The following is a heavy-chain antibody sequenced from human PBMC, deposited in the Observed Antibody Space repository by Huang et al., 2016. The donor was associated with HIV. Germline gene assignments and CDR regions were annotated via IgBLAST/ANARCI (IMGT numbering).Heavy chain of an antibody. CDR2: IYPGDSDT. Sequence: EVQLVQSGAVVKKPGESLKISCKGSGYTFNGYWIGWVRQRPGKGLEWMGRIYPGDSDTTYSPSFQGQVTISADKSISTAYLQWSGLKASDTAMYYCARQGVGDFVVEPTGLGAFDIWGQGTMVTVSS. CDR1: GYTFNGYW. V-gene: IGHV5-51*01. J-gene: IGHJ3*02. D-gene: IGHD2-2*01. CDR3: ARQGVGDFVVEPTGLGAFDI.